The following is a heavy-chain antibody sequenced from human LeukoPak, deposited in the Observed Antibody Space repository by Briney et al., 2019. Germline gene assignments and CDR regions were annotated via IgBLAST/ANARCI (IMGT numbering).Heavy chain of an antibody. CDR1: GFTFSDYY. Sequence: GGSLTLFCAVSGFTFSDYYMAWIREAPGKGLEYISHISASGSTIHYGDSVKGRFTIFRDDARNSVYLQMTSLRAEDTATYFCARDCGGHCYSGFDYWGQGALVTVSS. V-gene: IGHV3-11*04. CDR2: ISASGSTI. CDR3: ARDCGGHCYSGFDY. J-gene: IGHJ4*02. D-gene: IGHD2-21*02.